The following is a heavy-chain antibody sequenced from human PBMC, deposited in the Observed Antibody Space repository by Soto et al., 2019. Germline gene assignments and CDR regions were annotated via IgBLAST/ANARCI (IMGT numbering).Heavy chain of an antibody. CDR3: ARGRKEILTGLDDKNGMDV. V-gene: IGHV4-34*01. D-gene: IGHD3-9*01. J-gene: IGHJ6*02. Sequence: QVQLQQWGAGLLKPSEILSLTCAVYGGSFRGNYWSWIRQPPGKGREWIGEINHSGNANYNPSLESRVTISEEKPKSQFSLNMSSVTAADTSVYYCARGRKEILTGLDDKNGMDVWGQGTTVTVSS. CDR2: INHSGNA. CDR1: GGSFRGNY.